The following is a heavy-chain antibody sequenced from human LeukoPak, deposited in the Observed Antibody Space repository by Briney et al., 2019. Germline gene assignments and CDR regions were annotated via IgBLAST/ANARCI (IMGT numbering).Heavy chain of an antibody. Sequence: HSGRSLRLSCAASGFTFSSYAMHWVRQAPGKGLEWVAVISYDGSNKYYADSVKGRFTISRDNSKNTLYLQMNSLRAEDTAVYYCARGYDFWSGYHADYWGQGTLVTVSS. CDR2: ISYDGSNK. CDR1: GFTFSSYA. D-gene: IGHD3-3*01. CDR3: ARGYDFWSGYHADY. V-gene: IGHV3-30-3*01. J-gene: IGHJ4*02.